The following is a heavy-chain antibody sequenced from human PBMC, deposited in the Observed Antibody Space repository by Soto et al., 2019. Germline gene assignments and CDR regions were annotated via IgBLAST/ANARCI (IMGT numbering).Heavy chain of an antibody. J-gene: IGHJ5*02. CDR3: ARGTMVRGVISWFDP. D-gene: IGHD3-10*01. CDR2: IYHSGST. CDR1: GGSISSSNW. V-gene: IGHV4-4*02. Sequence: QVQLQESGPGLVKPSGTLSLTCAVSGGSISSSNWWSWVRQPPGKGLEWIGEIYHSGSTNYNPSLQSRVTIXADXSXSQFSLKLSSVTAADTAVYYCARGTMVRGVISWFDPWGQGTLVTVSS.